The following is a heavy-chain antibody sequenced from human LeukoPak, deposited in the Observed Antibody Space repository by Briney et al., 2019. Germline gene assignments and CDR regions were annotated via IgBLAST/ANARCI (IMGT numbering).Heavy chain of an antibody. CDR3: AREGGGGGYYSDSYGHPHFDC. Sequence: GGSLRLSCAASGFTFSNYWMTWVRQAPGKGLEWVANMKPDGSEEYYVDSVKGRFTVSRDNARNSLYLQMDSLRAEDTAVYYCAREGGGGGYYSDSYGHPHFDCWGPGTLVTVSS. CDR1: GFTFSNYW. J-gene: IGHJ4*02. V-gene: IGHV3-7*01. CDR2: MKPDGSEE. D-gene: IGHD3-22*01.